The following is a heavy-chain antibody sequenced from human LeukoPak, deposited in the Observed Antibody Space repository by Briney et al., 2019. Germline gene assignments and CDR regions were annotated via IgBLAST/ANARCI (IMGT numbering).Heavy chain of an antibody. CDR2: VFHSGST. Sequence: SEPLSLTCTVSGGSISSYYWNWIRQPPGKGLEWIGYVFHSGSTNYNPSLKSRVTMSVDTSKNQFSLKLSSVTAADTAVYYCAREASSGWHIDYWGQGTLVTVSS. J-gene: IGHJ4*02. CDR3: AREASSGWHIDY. CDR1: GGSISSYY. D-gene: IGHD6-19*01. V-gene: IGHV4-59*01.